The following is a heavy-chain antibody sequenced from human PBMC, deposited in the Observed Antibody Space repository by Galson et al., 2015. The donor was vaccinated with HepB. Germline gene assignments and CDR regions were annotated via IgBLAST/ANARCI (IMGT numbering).Heavy chain of an antibody. V-gene: IGHV3-21*01. D-gene: IGHD2-2*01. CDR3: ARDVGPSSTSCYSRCWFDP. CDR2: ISGSSSYI. CDR1: GFTFSSYS. Sequence: SLRLSCAASGFTFSSYSMNWVRQSPGKGLEWVSSISGSSSYIFYADSVKGRFTTSRDNAKNSLYLQMNSLRAEDTAVYYCARDVGPSSTSCYSRCWFDPWGQGTLVTVSS. J-gene: IGHJ5*02.